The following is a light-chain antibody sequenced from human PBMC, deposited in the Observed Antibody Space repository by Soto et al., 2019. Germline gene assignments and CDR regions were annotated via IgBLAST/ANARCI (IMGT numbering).Light chain of an antibody. CDR1: QSVSSN. CDR3: RSHHSCCIT. CDR2: GAS. V-gene: IGKV3-15*01. Sequence: HSAATVSLTTKEGATLSCRASQSVSSNLAWYQQKPGQAPRLLIYGASTRATGVAARFSGSGSGTEFTLTICCLKYEALDVFSGRSHHSCCIT. J-gene: IGKJ5*01.